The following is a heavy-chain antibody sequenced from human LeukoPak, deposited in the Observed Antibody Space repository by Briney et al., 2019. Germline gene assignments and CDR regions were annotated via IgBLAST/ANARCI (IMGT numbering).Heavy chain of an antibody. V-gene: IGHV3-21*01. D-gene: IGHD6-13*01. J-gene: IGHJ3*02. CDR3: ARDSSIAAAGPHAFDI. Sequence: PGGSLRLSCAASGFTFSSYSMNWVRQAPGKGLEWVSSISSSSSYIHYAGSVKGRFTISRDNAKNSLYLQMNSLRAEDTAVYYCARDSSIAAAGPHAFDIWGQGTMVTVSS. CDR2: ISSSSSYI. CDR1: GFTFSSYS.